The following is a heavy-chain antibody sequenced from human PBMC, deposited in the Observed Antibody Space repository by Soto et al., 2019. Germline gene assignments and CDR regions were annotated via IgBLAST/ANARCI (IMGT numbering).Heavy chain of an antibody. V-gene: IGHV1-46*01. J-gene: IGHJ5*02. CDR2: INPSGGST. D-gene: IGHD1-20*01. Sequence: ASVKVSCKASGYTFTSYYMHWVRQAPGQGLEWMGIINPSGGSTSYAQKFQGRVTMTRDTSTSTVYMELSSLRSEDTAVYYCARDARESITGRLDWFDPWGQGTLVTVSS. CDR1: GYTFTSYY. CDR3: ARDARESITGRLDWFDP.